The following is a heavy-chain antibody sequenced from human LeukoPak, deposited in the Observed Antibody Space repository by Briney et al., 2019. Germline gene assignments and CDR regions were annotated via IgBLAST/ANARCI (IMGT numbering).Heavy chain of an antibody. J-gene: IGHJ4*02. D-gene: IGHD2-2*01. Sequence: ASVKVSCKASGYTFTDYYMHWLRQAPAQEFEWMGWINPNDGDTNYAQKFQGRVTMTRDTSISTAHMEVSRLRSDDTAVYYCARANFLYCSSSTCLFDYWGQGTLVTVSS. V-gene: IGHV1-2*02. CDR1: GYTFTDYY. CDR3: ARANFLYCSSSTCLFDY. CDR2: INPNDGDT.